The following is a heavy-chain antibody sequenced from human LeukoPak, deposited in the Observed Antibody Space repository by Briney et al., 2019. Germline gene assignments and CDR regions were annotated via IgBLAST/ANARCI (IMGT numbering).Heavy chain of an antibody. CDR3: ARTVTGIAAAGPGGDY. CDR2: INPNSGGT. D-gene: IGHD6-13*01. Sequence: ASVKVSCKASGYTFTGYYMQWVRQAPGQGLEWMGRINPNSGGTNYAQKFQGRVTMTRDTSISTAYMELSRLRSDDTAVYYCARTVTGIAAAGPGGDYWGQGTLVTVSS. J-gene: IGHJ4*02. CDR1: GYTFTGYY. V-gene: IGHV1-2*06.